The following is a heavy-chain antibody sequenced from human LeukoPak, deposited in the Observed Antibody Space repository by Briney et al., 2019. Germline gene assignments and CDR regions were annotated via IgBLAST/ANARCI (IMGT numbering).Heavy chain of an antibody. V-gene: IGHV3-9*01. Sequence: PGRSLRLSCAASGFTFDDYAIHWVRQAPGKGLEWVSGISWNSGSIGYADSVKGRFTISRDNAKNSLYLQMNSLRAEDTALYYCAKAIAAAANKHYYYYYGMDVWGQGTTVTVSS. D-gene: IGHD6-13*01. CDR3: AKAIAAAANKHYYYYYGMDV. J-gene: IGHJ6*02. CDR2: ISWNSGSI. CDR1: GFTFDDYA.